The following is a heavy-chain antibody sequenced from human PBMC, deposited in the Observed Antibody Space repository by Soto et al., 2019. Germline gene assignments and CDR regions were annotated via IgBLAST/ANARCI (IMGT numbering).Heavy chain of an antibody. CDR1: GFTFSSYS. D-gene: IGHD2-15*01. V-gene: IGHV3-30-3*01. CDR2: ISYDGSNK. Sequence: QVQLVESGGGVVQPGRSLRLSCAASGFTFSSYSMHWVRQAPGKGLEWVAVISYDGSNKYYADSVKGRFTISRDNSKNTLYLQINSLRAEDTAVYYCARGSPVVSLWSTLGRYWGQGTLVTVSS. J-gene: IGHJ4*02. CDR3: ARGSPVVSLWSTLGRY.